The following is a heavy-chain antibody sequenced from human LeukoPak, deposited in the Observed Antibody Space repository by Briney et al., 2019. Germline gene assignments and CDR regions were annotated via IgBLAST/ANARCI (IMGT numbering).Heavy chain of an antibody. D-gene: IGHD3-22*01. J-gene: IGHJ4*02. CDR1: GFTVSSNY. V-gene: IGHV3-53*01. Sequence: GSLRLSCAASGFTVSSNYMSWVRQAPGKGLEWVSVIYSGGSTYYADSVKGRFTISRDNSKNTLYLQMNSLRAEDTAVYYCARQSITMIETLDYWGQGTLVTVSS. CDR3: ARQSITMIETLDY. CDR2: IYSGGST.